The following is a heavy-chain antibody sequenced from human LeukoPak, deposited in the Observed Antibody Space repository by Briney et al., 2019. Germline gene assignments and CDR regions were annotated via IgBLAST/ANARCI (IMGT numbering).Heavy chain of an antibody. J-gene: IGHJ4*02. Sequence: ASVKVSCKASGYTFTSYYMHWVRQAPGQGLEWIGIINPSGGSTSYAQKFQGRVTMTRDTSTSTVYMELSSLRSEDTAVYYCATPPLNSYGYFLFHYWGQGTLVTVSS. CDR3: ATPPLNSYGYFLFHY. D-gene: IGHD5-18*01. V-gene: IGHV1-46*01. CDR1: GYTFTSYY. CDR2: INPSGGST.